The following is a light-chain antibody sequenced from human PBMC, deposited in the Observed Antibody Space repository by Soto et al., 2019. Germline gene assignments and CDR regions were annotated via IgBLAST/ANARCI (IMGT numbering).Light chain of an antibody. CDR1: HSVSSSY. CDR3: HQYDSSPWT. V-gene: IGKV3-20*01. J-gene: IGKJ1*01. Sequence: EIVLTQSPGTLSLSPGERATLSCRASHSVSSSYLAWYQQKPGQAPRLLIYGASSSATGIPDRFSGSGSGTDFTLTISRLEPEDFAVYYCHQYDSSPWTFGQGTKVEIK. CDR2: GAS.